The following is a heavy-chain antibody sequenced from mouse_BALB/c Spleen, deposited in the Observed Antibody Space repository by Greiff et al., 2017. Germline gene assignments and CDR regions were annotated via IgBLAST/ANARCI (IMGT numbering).Heavy chain of an antibody. CDR1: GYTFSSYW. D-gene: IGHD2-2*01. CDR3: ARGLRRYYFDY. CDR2: ILPGSGST. V-gene: IGHV1-9*01. J-gene: IGHJ2*01. Sequence: QVQLKQSGAELMKPGASVKISCKATGYTFSSYWIEWVKQRPGHGLEWIGEILPGSGSTNYNEKFKGKATFTADTSSNTAYMQLSSLTSEDSAVYYCARGLRRYYFDYWGQGTTLTVSS.